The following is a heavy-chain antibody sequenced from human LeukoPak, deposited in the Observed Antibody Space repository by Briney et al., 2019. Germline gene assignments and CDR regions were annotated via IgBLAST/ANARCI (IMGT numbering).Heavy chain of an antibody. CDR1: GVSISNYY. J-gene: IGHJ5*01. CDR3: ARGRHVVVS. V-gene: IGHV4-4*07. D-gene: IGHD2-21*01. CDR2: IYNSGT. Sequence: PSETLSLTCSVSGVSISNYYWSWIRQPAGKGLEWLGNIYNSGTAYIPSLRGRLTLSVDKSKNQLSLILTSVTAADTAVYYCARGRHVVVSWAQGTPVIVSS.